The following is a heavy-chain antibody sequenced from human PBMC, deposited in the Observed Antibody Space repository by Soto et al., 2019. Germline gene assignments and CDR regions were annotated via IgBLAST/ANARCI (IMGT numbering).Heavy chain of an antibody. Sequence: RGESLKISCKVSGYSFTTFWISWVRQMPEKGLEWMGRLDPADSFTNYSPSFQGHVTISVDKSINTAYLQWSSLKASDTAIYYCARQLYDNRNYLDALDVWGQGTMVTV. CDR2: LDPADSFT. CDR1: GYSFTTFW. V-gene: IGHV5-10-1*01. J-gene: IGHJ3*01. D-gene: IGHD3-22*01. CDR3: ARQLYDNRNYLDALDV.